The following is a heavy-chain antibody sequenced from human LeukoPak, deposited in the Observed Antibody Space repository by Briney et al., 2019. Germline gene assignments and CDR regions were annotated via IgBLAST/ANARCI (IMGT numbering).Heavy chain of an antibody. V-gene: IGHV3-23*01. CDR3: ARGPSGYHNT. Sequence: GGSLRLSCVASGFTFSRHGLNWVRQAPGKGLEWVSGISPGGDITYYADSVKGRFTISRDNSKNTLYLQMNSLRAEDTAVYYCARGPSGYHNTGGQGTLVTVSS. CDR2: ISPGGDIT. J-gene: IGHJ4*02. D-gene: IGHD5-12*01. CDR1: GFTFSRHG.